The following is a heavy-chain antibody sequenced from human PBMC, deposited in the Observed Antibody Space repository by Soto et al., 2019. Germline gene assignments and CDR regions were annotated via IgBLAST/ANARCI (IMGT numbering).Heavy chain of an antibody. CDR3: ARVRRGLFGGIDY. V-gene: IGHV3-64*01. CDR1: GFAFSSSS. J-gene: IGHJ4*02. CDR2: ISSNGAAT. D-gene: IGHD3-16*01. Sequence: EVQLVESGGGLVQPGGSLKLSCAAAGFAFSSSSMHWVRQAPGKGLEYVATISSNGAATLYANSVKGRFTISRDNSKNTVYLQVGSLSAEDVAVYYCARVRRGLFGGIDYWGQGILVTVSS.